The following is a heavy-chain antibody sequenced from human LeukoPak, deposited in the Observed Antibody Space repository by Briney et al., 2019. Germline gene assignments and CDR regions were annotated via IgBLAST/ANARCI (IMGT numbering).Heavy chain of an antibody. CDR2: IKQDGSEI. D-gene: IGHD1-26*01. CDR1: GFSFSNYW. Sequence: GGSLRLSCEASGFSFSNYWMSWARQAPGKGLEWVANIKQDGSEIYYVDSVRGRFTISRDNAKNSLYLQMNSPRAEDTAVYYCARPSLNTGSYFDYWGQGILVSVSS. CDR3: ARPSLNTGSYFDY. V-gene: IGHV3-7*01. J-gene: IGHJ4*02.